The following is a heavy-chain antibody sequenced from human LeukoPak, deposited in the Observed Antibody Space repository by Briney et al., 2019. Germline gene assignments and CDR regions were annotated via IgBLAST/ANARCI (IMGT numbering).Heavy chain of an antibody. Sequence: GASVKVSCKTSGYVFSDYYIHWVRQAPGQGLEWVGWINPNSGGTKYAQRFQDRVTMTRDRSTSTAYMDLTRLTSDDTAVYYCVRDFRVGGDFWGQETLVSVSS. CDR1: GYVFSDYY. CDR3: VRDFRVGGDF. J-gene: IGHJ4*02. D-gene: IGHD2-15*01. CDR2: INPNSGGT. V-gene: IGHV1-2*02.